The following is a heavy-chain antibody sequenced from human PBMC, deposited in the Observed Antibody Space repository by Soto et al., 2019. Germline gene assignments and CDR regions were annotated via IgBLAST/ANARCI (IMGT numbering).Heavy chain of an antibody. CDR1: GFTFGDYA. CDR2: IRSKAYGGTT. V-gene: IGHV3-49*04. CDR3: TRVVGNYYYYYGMDV. J-gene: IGHJ6*02. Sequence: TGGSLRLSCTASGFTFGDYAMSWVRQAPGKGLEWVGFIRSKAYGGTTEYAASVKGRFTISRDDSKSIAYLQMNSLKTEDTAVYYCTRVVGNYYYYYGMDVWGRGTTVTVS.